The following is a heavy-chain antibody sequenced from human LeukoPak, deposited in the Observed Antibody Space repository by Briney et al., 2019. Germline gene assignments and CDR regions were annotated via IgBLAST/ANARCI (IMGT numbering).Heavy chain of an antibody. Sequence: ASVKVSCKASGYTFSGYYMHWVRQAPGQGLEWMGWINPNSGGSNFAQKFQGRVTMTRDTSIGTAYMELTSLRSDDTAVYYCAGESSSGWDYWGQGTLVTVSS. CDR2: INPNSGGS. CDR1: GYTFSGYY. V-gene: IGHV1-2*02. D-gene: IGHD6-19*01. J-gene: IGHJ4*02. CDR3: AGESSSGWDY.